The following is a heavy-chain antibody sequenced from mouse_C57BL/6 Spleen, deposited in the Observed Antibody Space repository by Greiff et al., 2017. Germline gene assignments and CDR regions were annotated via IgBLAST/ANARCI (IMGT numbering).Heavy chain of an antibody. CDR2: IDPSDSYT. CDR3: ARGYYGSLDY. Sequence: QVQLQQPGAELVMPGASVKLSCKASGYTFTSYWMHWVKQRPGQGLEWIGEIDPSDSYTNYNQKFKGKSPLTVDKSSSTAYMQLSSLTSEDSAVYYCARGYYGSLDYWGQGTTLTVSS. D-gene: IGHD1-1*01. CDR1: GYTFTSYW. J-gene: IGHJ2*01. V-gene: IGHV1-69*01.